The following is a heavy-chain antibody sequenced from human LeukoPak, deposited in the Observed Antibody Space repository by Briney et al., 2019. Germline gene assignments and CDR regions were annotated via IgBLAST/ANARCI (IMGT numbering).Heavy chain of an antibody. J-gene: IGHJ6*02. CDR1: GYTFTSYY. D-gene: IGHD5-24*01. CDR3: ASVYKHGMDV. Sequence: EASVKVSRKASGYTFTSYYMHWVRRAPGQGLEWMAILNPSGGSSNYAQKFQGRATLTRATSTGTVYMELSSLRSEDTAVYYCASVYKHGMDVWGQGTTVIVSS. CDR2: LNPSGGSS. V-gene: IGHV1-46*01.